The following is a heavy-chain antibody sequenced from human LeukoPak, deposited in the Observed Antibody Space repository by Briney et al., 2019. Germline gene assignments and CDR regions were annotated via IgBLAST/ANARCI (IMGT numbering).Heavy chain of an antibody. J-gene: IGHJ4*02. Sequence: VTPSETLSLTCTVSGTSITSYYWNWIRQAPGQGPEWIGYGHYSGNTKYNPPLKSRVTISVDTSKNQFSLRLSSVTAADTAVYFCAKWASDNRAFDLWGRGTVVTVSS. CDR1: GTSITSYY. CDR2: GHYSGNT. D-gene: IGHD2-8*01. CDR3: AKWASDNRAFDL. V-gene: IGHV4-59*08.